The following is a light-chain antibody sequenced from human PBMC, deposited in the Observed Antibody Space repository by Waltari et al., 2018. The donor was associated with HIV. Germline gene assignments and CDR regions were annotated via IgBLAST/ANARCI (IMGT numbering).Light chain of an antibody. CDR3: QVWDGDSNHVV. V-gene: IGLV3-21*04. J-gene: IGLJ2*01. CDR1: HIGRSS. CDR2: YDI. Sequence: SYMLTQPPSVSVAPGETARLTCEGDHIGRSSVQWYQQKAGQAPVLVIYYDIDRPSGIPERFSGSNSDNTATLTISRVEAGDEADYYCQVWDGDSNHVVFGGGTKLTVL.